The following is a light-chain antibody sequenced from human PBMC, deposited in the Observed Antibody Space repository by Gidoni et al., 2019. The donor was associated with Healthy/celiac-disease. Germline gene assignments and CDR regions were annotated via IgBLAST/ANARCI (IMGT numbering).Light chain of an antibody. Sequence: EIVLTQSPATLSLSPGERATHSCRASQSVSSYLAWYQQKHGQAPRLLIYDASNRATGIPARFSGSGSGTDFTLTISSLEPEDFAVYYCQQRSNLITFGQGTRLEIK. CDR3: QQRSNLIT. V-gene: IGKV3-11*01. CDR1: QSVSSY. J-gene: IGKJ5*01. CDR2: DAS.